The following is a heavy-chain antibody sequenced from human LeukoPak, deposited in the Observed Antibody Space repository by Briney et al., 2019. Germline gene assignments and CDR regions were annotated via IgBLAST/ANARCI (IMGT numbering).Heavy chain of an antibody. CDR1: GGSSSGYY. Sequence: PSETLSLTCAVYGGSSSGYYWSWIRQPPGKGLEWIGEINHSGSTNYNPSLKSRVTISVDTSKNQFSLKLSSVTAADTAVYYCARRAYCGGDCRDYGMDVWGQGTTVTVSS. J-gene: IGHJ6*02. CDR2: INHSGST. D-gene: IGHD2-21*02. CDR3: ARRAYCGGDCRDYGMDV. V-gene: IGHV4-34*01.